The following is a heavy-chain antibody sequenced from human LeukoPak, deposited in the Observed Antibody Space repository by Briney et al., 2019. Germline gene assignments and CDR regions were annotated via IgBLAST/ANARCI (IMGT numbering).Heavy chain of an antibody. V-gene: IGHV4-39*07. D-gene: IGHD6-6*01. CDR1: GASISSSGSY. Sequence: SETLSLTCTVSGASISSSGSYWGWIRQPPGKGLEWIGSMYYSGNTYNPSPKSRVTISVDTSKNQFSLNLTSVNAADTAMYYCARVMAARREDLNWFDTWGQGTLVTVSS. J-gene: IGHJ5*02. CDR3: ARVMAARREDLNWFDT. CDR2: MYYSGNT.